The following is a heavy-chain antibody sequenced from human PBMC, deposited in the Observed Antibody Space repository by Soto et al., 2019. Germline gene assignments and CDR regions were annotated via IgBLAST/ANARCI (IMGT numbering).Heavy chain of an antibody. CDR3: VRDRSGSYLEGFDY. CDR2: IKQDGSEK. J-gene: IGHJ4*02. D-gene: IGHD1-26*01. Sequence: EVQLVESGGGLVQLGGSRRLSCAASGFTFSSFWMTWVRQAPGKGLEWVANIKQDGSEKYYVDYVKGRCTISRDNARNSLFLEMKSLRSEATAFYSCVRDRSGSYLEGFDYWGQGPLVTVSS. CDR1: GFTFSSFW. V-gene: IGHV3-7*01.